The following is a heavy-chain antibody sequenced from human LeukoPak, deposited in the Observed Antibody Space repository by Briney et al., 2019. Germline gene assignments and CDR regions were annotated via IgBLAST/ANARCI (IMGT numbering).Heavy chain of an antibody. CDR1: GASTSSDY. D-gene: IGHD2-2*01. Sequence: SETLSLTCTVSGASTSSDYWSWIRQPPGKGLEWIGYIYYSGGTNYNPSLKSRLTISVDTSKNQFSLKLSSVTAADTAVYYCAREYCSSSCYFDYWGQGTLVTVSS. V-gene: IGHV4-59*01. CDR3: AREYCSSSCYFDY. J-gene: IGHJ4*02. CDR2: IYYSGGT.